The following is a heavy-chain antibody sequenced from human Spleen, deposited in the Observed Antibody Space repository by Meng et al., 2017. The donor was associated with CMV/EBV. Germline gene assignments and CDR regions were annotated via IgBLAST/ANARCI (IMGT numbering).Heavy chain of an antibody. CDR1: GFTYSNYA. Sequence: GESLKISCAASGFTYSNYAMSWVRLAPGKGLEWVSGIWGSSGSTDYADSVKGRFTTSRDNSKNTLYLQMNSLRAEDTAVYYCAKSRGSSTSFGAYWGQGTLVTVSS. CDR3: AKSRGSSTSFGAY. CDR2: IWGSSGST. D-gene: IGHD2-2*01. V-gene: IGHV3-23*01. J-gene: IGHJ4*02.